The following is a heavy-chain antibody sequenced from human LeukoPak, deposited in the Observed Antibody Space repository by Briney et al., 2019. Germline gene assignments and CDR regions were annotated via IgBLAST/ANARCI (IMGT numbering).Heavy chain of an antibody. CDR3: ARQGYYDTSGHYYMDV. Sequence: SETLSLTCTVSGDFINNYYWSWIRQPPGKGLEWIGFIYYSGTTSYNPSLKSRVTISLDTSKSQFSLKLSSVTAADTAIYYCARQGYYDTSGHYYMDVWNKGTTVTVS. D-gene: IGHD3-22*01. J-gene: IGHJ6*03. CDR2: IYYSGTT. V-gene: IGHV4-59*08. CDR1: GDFINNYY.